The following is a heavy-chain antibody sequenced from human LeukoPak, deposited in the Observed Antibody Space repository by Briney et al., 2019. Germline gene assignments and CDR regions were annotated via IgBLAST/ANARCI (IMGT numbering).Heavy chain of an antibody. CDR2: INSIGGS. CDR1: GDSVSSSLYF. J-gene: IGHJ4*02. V-gene: IGHV4-39*01. Sequence: SETLSLTCSVSGDSVSSSLYFWGWIRQPPGKGLEWIGNINSIGGSSDNPSLKSRVTMSVDTSKNQFSLKMTSVTAADTAVYYCARLSKGRYFDYIFDYWGQGTLVTVSS. CDR3: ARLSKGRYFDYIFDY. D-gene: IGHD3-9*01.